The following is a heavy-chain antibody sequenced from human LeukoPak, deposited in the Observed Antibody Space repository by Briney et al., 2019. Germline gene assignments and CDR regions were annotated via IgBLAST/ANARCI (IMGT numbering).Heavy chain of an antibody. CDR2: INHSGST. Sequence: SETLSLTCAVYGGSFSGHYWSWIRQPPGKGLEWIGEINHSGSTNYNPSLKSRVTISVDTSKNQFSLKLSSVTAADTAVYYCARVGSSYRDYWGQGTLVTVSS. J-gene: IGHJ4*02. CDR3: ARVGSSYRDY. CDR1: GGSFSGHY. V-gene: IGHV4-34*01. D-gene: IGHD1-26*01.